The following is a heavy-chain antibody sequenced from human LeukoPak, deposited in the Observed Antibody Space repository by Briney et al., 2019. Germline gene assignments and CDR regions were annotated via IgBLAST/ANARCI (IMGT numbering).Heavy chain of an antibody. CDR3: AKPGYVTSGWFDF. D-gene: IGHD6-19*01. CDR2: ISSSGDLT. V-gene: IGHV3-23*01. CDR1: GFSFNTYA. Sequence: GGSLRLSCAASGFSFNTYAMSWVRQAPGKGLEWVSTISSSGDLTYYTDSVKGRFTISRDNSKNTLYLQMNSLRAEDTAIYYCAKPGYVTSGWFDFWGQGTLVTVSS. J-gene: IGHJ4*02.